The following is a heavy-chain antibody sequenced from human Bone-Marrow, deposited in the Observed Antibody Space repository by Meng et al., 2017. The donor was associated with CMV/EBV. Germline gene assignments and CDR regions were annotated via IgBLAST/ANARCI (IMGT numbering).Heavy chain of an antibody. CDR3: ARDYTGVTMIVVVIPSDYYYGMDV. V-gene: IGHV3-30*04. Sequence: GESLKISCAASGFTFSSYAMHWVRQAPGKGLEWVAVISYDGSNKYYADSVKGRFTISRDNSKNPLYLQMKSLRAEDTAVYYCARDYTGVTMIVVVIPSDYYYGMDVWGQGTTVTVSS. D-gene: IGHD3-22*01. CDR2: ISYDGSNK. J-gene: IGHJ6*02. CDR1: GFTFSSYA.